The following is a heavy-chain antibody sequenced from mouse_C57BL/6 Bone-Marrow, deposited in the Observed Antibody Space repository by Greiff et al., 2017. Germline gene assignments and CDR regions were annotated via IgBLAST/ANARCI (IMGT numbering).Heavy chain of an antibody. CDR2: ILPGSGST. CDR1: GYTFTGYW. V-gene: IGHV1-9*01. CDR3: ARCPIYYYGSSYSRDYFDY. Sequence: VKVVESGAELMKPGASVKLSCKATGYTFTGYWIEWVKQRPGHGLEWIGEILPGSGSTNYNEKFKGKATFTADTSSNTAYMQLSSLTTEDSAIYYCARCPIYYYGSSYSRDYFDYWGQGTTLTVSS. J-gene: IGHJ2*01. D-gene: IGHD1-1*01.